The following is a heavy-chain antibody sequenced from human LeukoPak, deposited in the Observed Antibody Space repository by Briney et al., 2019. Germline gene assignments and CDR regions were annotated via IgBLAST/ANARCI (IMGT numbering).Heavy chain of an antibody. D-gene: IGHD2-8*01. CDR1: GFTFSSYG. V-gene: IGHV3-30*03. CDR3: ATGPNPAYCTNGVCYYFDY. J-gene: IGHJ4*02. Sequence: GGSLRLSCAASGFTFSSYGMHWVRQAPGKGLEWVAVISYDGSNKYYADSVKGRFTISRDNSKNTLYLQMNSLRAEDTAVYYCATGPNPAYCTNGVCYYFDYWGQGTLVTVSS. CDR2: ISYDGSNK.